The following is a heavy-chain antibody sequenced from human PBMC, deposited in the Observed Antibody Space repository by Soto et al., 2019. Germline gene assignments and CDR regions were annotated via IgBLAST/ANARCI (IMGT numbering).Heavy chain of an antibody. V-gene: IGHV4-30-2*01. J-gene: IGHJ4*02. CDR2: IYHSGST. D-gene: IGHD2-15*01. CDR1: GGSISSGGYS. CDR3: ATRAGGFDY. Sequence: SETLSLTCAVSGGSISSGGYSWSWIRQPPGKGLEWIGYIYHSGSTYYNPSLKSRVTISVDRSKNQFSLKLSSVTAADTAVYYCATRAGGFDYWGQGTLVTVSS.